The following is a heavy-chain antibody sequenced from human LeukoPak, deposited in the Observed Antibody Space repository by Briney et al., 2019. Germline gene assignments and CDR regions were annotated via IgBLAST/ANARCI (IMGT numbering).Heavy chain of an antibody. D-gene: IGHD3-16*02. CDR2: IYYSGST. V-gene: IGHV4-59*12. J-gene: IGHJ4*02. CDR3: AKDGLTDDYVWGSYRFDY. Sequence: SETLSLTCTVSGGSISSYYWSWIRQPPGKGPEWIGYIYYSGSTNYNPSLKSRVTISVDTSKNQFSLKLSSVTAADTAVYYCAKDGLTDDYVWGSYRFDYWGQGTLVTVSS. CDR1: GGSISSYY.